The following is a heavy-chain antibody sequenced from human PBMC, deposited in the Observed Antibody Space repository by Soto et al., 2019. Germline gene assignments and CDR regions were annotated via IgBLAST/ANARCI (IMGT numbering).Heavy chain of an antibody. V-gene: IGHV3-11*05. CDR2: SGGGSSHT. CDR3: ARVTSEAPEDL. Sequence: QVQLVESGGGLVKPGGSLRLSCAAAGFSFSDYYMSWIRQAPGEGLEWLSYSGGGSSHTNYADSVRGRFTISRDNTKKSLYLQMNSLRAEDSAVYYCARVTSEAPEDLWGRGTLVTVSS. J-gene: IGHJ2*01. CDR1: GFSFSDYY.